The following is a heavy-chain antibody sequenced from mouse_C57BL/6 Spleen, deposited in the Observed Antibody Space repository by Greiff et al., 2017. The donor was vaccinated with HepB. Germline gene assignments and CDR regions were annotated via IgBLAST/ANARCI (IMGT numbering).Heavy chain of an antibody. CDR1: GYTFTTYP. V-gene: IGHV1-47*01. J-gene: IGHJ1*03. CDR2: FHPYNDDT. Sequence: QVQLQQSGAELVKPGASVKMSCKASGYTFTTYPIEWMKQNHGKSLEWIGNFHPYNDDTKYNEKFKGKATLTVEKSSSTVYLELSRLTSDDSAVYYCARGIYYYGSSYLWYFDVWGTGTTVTVSS. CDR3: ARGIYYYGSSYLWYFDV. D-gene: IGHD1-1*01.